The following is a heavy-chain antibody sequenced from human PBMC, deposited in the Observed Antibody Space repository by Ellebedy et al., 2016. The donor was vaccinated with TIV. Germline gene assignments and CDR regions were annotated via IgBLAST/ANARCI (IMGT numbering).Heavy chain of an antibody. CDR3: ARDVPADAAALLDY. J-gene: IGHJ4*02. CDR2: ISAYNGNT. Sequence: AASVKVSCKASGYPFPNYGVSWVRQAPGQGLEWVGWISAYNGNTKYGQKFQGRISLITDTSMGTAYMELRSLRSDDTGVYFCARDVPADAAALLDYWGQGTRVTVSS. CDR1: GYPFPNYG. D-gene: IGHD2-2*01. V-gene: IGHV1-18*04.